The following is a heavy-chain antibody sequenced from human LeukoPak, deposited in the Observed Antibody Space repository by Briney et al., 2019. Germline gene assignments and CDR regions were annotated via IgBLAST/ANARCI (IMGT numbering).Heavy chain of an antibody. D-gene: IGHD5-18*01. CDR3: ARGGYSYEAPYYFDY. Sequence: GGSLRLSCAASGFTFSDYYMNWIRQAPGKGLEWVSGINWNGDSTGYADSVKGRLTIFRDNAKSSLFLQMNSLRAEDTAFYYCARGGYSYEAPYYFDYWGQGTLVTVSS. CDR1: GFTFSDYY. CDR2: INWNGDST. V-gene: IGHV3-20*04. J-gene: IGHJ4*02.